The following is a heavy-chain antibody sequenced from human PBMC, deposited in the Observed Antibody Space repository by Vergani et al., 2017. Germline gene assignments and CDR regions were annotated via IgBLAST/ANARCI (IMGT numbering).Heavy chain of an antibody. CDR2: ISWNSGSI. D-gene: IGHD2-2*02. J-gene: IGHJ4*02. Sequence: EVQLVESGGGLVQPGRSLRLSCAASGFTFDDYAMHWVRQAPGKGLEWVSGISWNSGSIGYADSVKGRFTISRDNAKNSLYLQMNSLRAEDTALYYCARGGEYCSSTSCYKVVNFDYWGQGTLVTVSS. CDR3: ARGGEYCSSTSCYKVVNFDY. CDR1: GFTFDDYA. V-gene: IGHV3-9*01.